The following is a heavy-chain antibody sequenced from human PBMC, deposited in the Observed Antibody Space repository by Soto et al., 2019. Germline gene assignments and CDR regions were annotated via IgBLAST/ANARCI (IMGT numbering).Heavy chain of an antibody. CDR2: MSPNSGNT. CDR1: GYTFTSYD. Sequence: ASVKVSCKASGYTFTSYDINWVRQATGQGLEWMGWMSPNSGNTGYAQKFQGRVTMTRNTSISTAYMELSSLRSEDTAVYYCARGRQWLPTWGNYWGQGTLVTVSS. V-gene: IGHV1-8*01. D-gene: IGHD6-19*01. J-gene: IGHJ4*02. CDR3: ARGRQWLPTWGNY.